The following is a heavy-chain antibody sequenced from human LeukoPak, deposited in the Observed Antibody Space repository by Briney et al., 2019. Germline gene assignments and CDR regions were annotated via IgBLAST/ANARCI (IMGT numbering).Heavy chain of an antibody. CDR3: ARDAPNLPYSSSPIDY. CDR2: IYSGGST. J-gene: IGHJ4*02. D-gene: IGHD6-13*01. V-gene: IGHV3-66*01. CDR1: GFTFSSYA. Sequence: GGSLRLSCAASGFTFSSYAMSWVRQAPGKGLEWVSVIYSGGSTYYADSVKGRFTISRDNSKNTLYLQMNSLRAEDTAVYYCARDAPNLPYSSSPIDYWAREPWSPSPQ.